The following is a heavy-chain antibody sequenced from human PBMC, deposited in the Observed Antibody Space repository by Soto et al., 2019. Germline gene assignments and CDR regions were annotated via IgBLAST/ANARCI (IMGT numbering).Heavy chain of an antibody. CDR3: ARDYYRFNSGYGFSMDV. D-gene: IGHD5-12*01. V-gene: IGHV3-30-3*01. J-gene: IGHJ6*02. CDR1: GFTFSSYA. CDR2: ISYDGSNK. Sequence: GGSLRLSCAASGFTFSSYAIQWVRQAPGKGLEWVAVISYDGSNKYYADSVKGRFTISRDNSKNTLYLQMNSLRAEDTAVYYCARDYYRFNSGYGFSMDVWGQGTTVTVSS.